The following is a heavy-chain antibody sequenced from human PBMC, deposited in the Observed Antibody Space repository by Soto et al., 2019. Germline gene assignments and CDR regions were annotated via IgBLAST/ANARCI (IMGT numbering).Heavy chain of an antibody. CDR3: AREDDGAGMDV. D-gene: IGHD1-1*01. CDR1: ASSISMYY. V-gene: IGHV4-38-2*02. J-gene: IGHJ6*02. Sequence: QVHLQESGPGLVKPSETLSLTCAIGASSISMYYWGWIRQPPGKGLEWIGSIYYSGRSYYNPSLKSRVSLSLDTSKGQLSLNLTSVTAADTAVYYCAREDDGAGMDVWGQGTTVIVSS. CDR2: IYYSGRS.